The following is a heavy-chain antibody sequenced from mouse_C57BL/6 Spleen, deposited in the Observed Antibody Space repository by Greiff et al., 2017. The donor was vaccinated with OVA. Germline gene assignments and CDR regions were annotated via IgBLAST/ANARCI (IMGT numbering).Heavy chain of an antibody. J-gene: IGHJ4*01. D-gene: IGHD2-5*01. CDR3: ARDYSNYERSAMDY. CDR1: GYSFSSSW. CDR2: IYPGDGDT. V-gene: IGHV1-82*01. Sequence: VQLQQSGPELVKPGASVKISCKASGYSFSSSWMNWVKQRPGKGLEWIGRIYPGDGDTNYNGKFKGKATLAADESSSTAYVQLSSLTSEDSAVYFCARDYSNYERSAMDYWGQGTSVTVSS.